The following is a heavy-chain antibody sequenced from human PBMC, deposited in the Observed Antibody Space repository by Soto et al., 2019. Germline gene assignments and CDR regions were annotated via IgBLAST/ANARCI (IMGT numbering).Heavy chain of an antibody. Sequence: GGSLRLSCAASGFTFSSYVMSWVRQAPGKGLEWVSVISGGGGTTYYADSVKGRFTISRDNSQNTLYLQMNSLRAEDTAVYYCAKETTSANSYFNFWGQGALVTVSS. CDR2: ISGGGGTT. CDR3: AKETTSANSYFNF. V-gene: IGHV3-23*01. J-gene: IGHJ4*02. CDR1: GFTFSSYV. D-gene: IGHD4-4*01.